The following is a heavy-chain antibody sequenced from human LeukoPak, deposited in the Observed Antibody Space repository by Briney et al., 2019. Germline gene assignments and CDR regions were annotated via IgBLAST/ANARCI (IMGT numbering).Heavy chain of an antibody. J-gene: IGHJ4*02. CDR2: INPSSGGT. D-gene: IGHD6-19*01. CDR3: ARASSGQLWYYFDY. Sequence: ASVKVSCKASEYTFTGYYMHWVRQAPGQGLEWMGWINPSSGGTNYAQKFQGRVTMTRDTSISTAYMELSSLRSDDTAVFHCARASSGQLWYYFDYWGQGALVTVSS. CDR1: EYTFTGYY. V-gene: IGHV1-2*02.